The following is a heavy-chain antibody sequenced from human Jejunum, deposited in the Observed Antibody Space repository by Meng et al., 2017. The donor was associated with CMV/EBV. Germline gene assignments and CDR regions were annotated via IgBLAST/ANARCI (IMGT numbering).Heavy chain of an antibody. CDR1: LTFVSYD. Sequence: LTFVSYDRGWVRRAAGEWMGWVTTISYDGHDTYYADSVKGRLTISKDKSKNSLDLQMNSMRVEDTAIYYCAKDMGDGARDYQEFFQHWGQGTLVTVSS. CDR3: AKDMGDGARDYQEFFQH. D-gene: IGHD4/OR15-4a*01. V-gene: IGHV3-23*01. CDR2: ISYDGHDT. J-gene: IGHJ1*01.